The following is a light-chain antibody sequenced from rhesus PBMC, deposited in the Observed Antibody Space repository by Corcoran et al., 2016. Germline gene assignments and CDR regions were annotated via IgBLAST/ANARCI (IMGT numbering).Light chain of an antibody. J-gene: IGKJ4*01. V-gene: IGKV1-28*02. CDR3: QQHDNTP. CDR2: AAS. Sequence: DIQMTQSPSSLSASVGDTVTITCWASQGIRSYLNWFQQKPGKAPKLLIYAASSLESGVPSRFSGSGSVTDFTLTINSLQPEYIATYYCQQHDNTPLGGGTKVEI. CDR1: QGIRSY.